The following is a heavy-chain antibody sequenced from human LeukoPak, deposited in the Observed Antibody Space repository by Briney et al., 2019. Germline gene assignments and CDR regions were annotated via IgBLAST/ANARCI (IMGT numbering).Heavy chain of an antibody. CDR2: ISYDGTNK. J-gene: IGHJ4*02. CDR1: GFTFDDYA. CDR3: ATDYGDSPAY. Sequence: GGSLRLSCATSGFTFDDYAMHWVRQAPGKGLEWVSVISYDGTNKYYADSVKGRFTISRDNSKNTLYLQMNSLRAEDTAVYYCATDYGDSPAYWGQGTLVTVSS. V-gene: IGHV3-30-3*01. D-gene: IGHD4-17*01.